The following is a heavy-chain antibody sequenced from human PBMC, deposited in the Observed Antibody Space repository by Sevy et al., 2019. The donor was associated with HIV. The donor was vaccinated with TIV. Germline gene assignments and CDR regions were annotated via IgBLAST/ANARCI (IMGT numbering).Heavy chain of an antibody. CDR1: GYTFTSYY. Sequence: ASVKVSCKASGYTFTSYYMHWVRQAPGQGLEWMGIINPSGGSTSYAQKFQGRVTMTMDTSTSTVYMELSSLRSEDTAVYYCARDAVHGTTSYYYYYGMDVWGQGTTVTVSS. CDR3: ARDAVHGTTSYYYYYGMDV. D-gene: IGHD1-1*01. V-gene: IGHV1-46*01. J-gene: IGHJ6*02. CDR2: INPSGGST.